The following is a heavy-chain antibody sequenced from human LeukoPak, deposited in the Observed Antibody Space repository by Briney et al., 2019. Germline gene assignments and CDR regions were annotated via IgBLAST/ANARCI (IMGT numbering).Heavy chain of an antibody. CDR2: ISGSGGNT. J-gene: IGHJ4*02. Sequence: GGSLRLSCAASGFTFSSYAMSWVRQAPGKGLEWVSTISGSGGNTYHADSVRGRFTISRDNSKNTLYLQMNSLRAEDTAIYYCAKVSWANYFDSWGQGTLVTVSS. CDR1: GFTFSSYA. CDR3: AKVSWANYFDS. V-gene: IGHV3-23*01. D-gene: IGHD6-13*01.